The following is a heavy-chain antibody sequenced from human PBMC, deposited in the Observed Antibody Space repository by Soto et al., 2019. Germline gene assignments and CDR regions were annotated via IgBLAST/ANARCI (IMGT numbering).Heavy chain of an antibody. CDR3: ARHLYNVKWNDNFDY. CDR2: IYYTGST. CDR1: GGSISRSTYH. Sequence: QLQLQESGPGLVKPSETLSLTCSVSGGSISRSTYHWGWIRQPPGQGLEWIGSIYYTGSTYYNPSLESRLTISVDTSKKQFSLKLNSVTAADTAVYYCARHLYNVKWNDNFDYWGQGTLVPVSS. J-gene: IGHJ4*02. D-gene: IGHD1-1*01. V-gene: IGHV4-39*01.